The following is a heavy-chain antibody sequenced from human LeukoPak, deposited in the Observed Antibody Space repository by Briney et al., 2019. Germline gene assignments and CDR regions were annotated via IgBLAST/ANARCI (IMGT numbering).Heavy chain of an antibody. D-gene: IGHD5-18*01. CDR2: MSGRGGST. CDR1: GFTFSTYA. V-gene: IGHV3-23*01. J-gene: IGHJ4*02. Sequence: AGSLRLSCAASGFTFSTYASIRAREAPVNWLDQPSGMSGRGGSTYYAASVKGRFTISRDNSKNTLSLHMSNMRVKNTTVYYCAKDVPSPRTWIKIWSRDFDNWGQGTLVAVSS. CDR3: AKDVPSPRTWIKIWSRDFDN.